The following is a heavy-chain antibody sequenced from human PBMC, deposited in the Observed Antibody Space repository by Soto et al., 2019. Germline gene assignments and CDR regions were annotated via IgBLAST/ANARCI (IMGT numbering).Heavy chain of an antibody. V-gene: IGHV3-72*01. CDR3: TRGYSGIDIYAFDI. CDR2: SGNKANSDTT. J-gene: IGHJ3*02. D-gene: IGHD1-26*01. Sequence: GGSLRLSCAASGSTLSDHYVDWVRQAPGKGLEWVGRSGNKANSDTTEYGSSVKGRFTISRDDSKNSMYLQMNSLKTEDTAVYYCTRGYSGIDIYAFDIWGQGTLVTVSS. CDR1: GSTLSDHY.